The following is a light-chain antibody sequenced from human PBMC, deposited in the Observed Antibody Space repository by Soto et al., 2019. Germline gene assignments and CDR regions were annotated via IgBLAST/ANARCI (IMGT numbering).Light chain of an antibody. CDR1: SSDIGGYNY. J-gene: IGLJ2*01. CDR3: SSYSGSSTSVV. CDR2: EVS. Sequence: QSVLTQPASVSGSPGQSITISCTGTSSDIGGYNYVSWYQQHPGKAPKLLIYEVSNRPSGVSNRFSGSKSANTASLTISGLQADDEADYYCSSYSGSSTSVVFGGATKLTVL. V-gene: IGLV2-14*01.